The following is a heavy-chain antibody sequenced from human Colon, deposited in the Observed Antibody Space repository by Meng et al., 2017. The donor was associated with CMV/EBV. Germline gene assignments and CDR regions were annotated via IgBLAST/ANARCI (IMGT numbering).Heavy chain of an antibody. V-gene: IGHV3-23*03. CDR2: IYSGGSST. Sequence: GGSLRLSCAASGFTFSSYAMSWVRQAPGKGLEWVSVIYSGGSSTYYADSVKGRFTISRDNSKNTLYLQMNSLRAEDTAVYYCATQRWAIGPAGTSWGQGTLVTVSS. CDR3: ATQRWAIGPAGTS. D-gene: IGHD6-13*01. CDR1: GFTFSSYA. J-gene: IGHJ4*02.